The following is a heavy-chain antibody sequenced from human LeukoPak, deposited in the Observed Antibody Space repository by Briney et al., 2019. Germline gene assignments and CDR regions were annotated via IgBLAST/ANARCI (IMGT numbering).Heavy chain of an antibody. V-gene: IGHV4-39*01. Sequence: SETLSLTCTVSGGSISSSSYYWGWLRQPPGKGLEWIGSIYYSGSTYYNPSLKSRVTISVDTSKNQFSLKLSSVTAADTAVYYCARHFGSYSDYWGQGTLVTVSS. CDR2: IYYSGST. J-gene: IGHJ4*02. CDR1: GGSISSSSYY. CDR3: ARHFGSYSDY. D-gene: IGHD1-26*01.